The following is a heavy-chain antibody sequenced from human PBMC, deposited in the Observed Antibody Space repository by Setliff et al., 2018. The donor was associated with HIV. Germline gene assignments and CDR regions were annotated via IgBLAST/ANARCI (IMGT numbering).Heavy chain of an antibody. J-gene: IGHJ4*02. V-gene: IGHV3-21*01. CDR3: VKDRTDILTGYGDH. Sequence: PGGSLRLSCAASGFTFSSYSMNWVRQAPGKGLEWVSSISSTSYYIYYADSVKGRFTISRDNAKTSLYLQMNSLRAEDTAVYYCVKDRTDILTGYGDHWGQGTQVTVSS. CDR2: ISSTSYYI. D-gene: IGHD3-9*01. CDR1: GFTFSSYS.